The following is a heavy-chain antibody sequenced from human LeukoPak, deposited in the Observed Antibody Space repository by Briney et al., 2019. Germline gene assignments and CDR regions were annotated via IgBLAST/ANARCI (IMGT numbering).Heavy chain of an antibody. D-gene: IGHD4-11*01. CDR1: GFTFSSYG. CDR3: ARDNSNYLYYYYGMDV. J-gene: IGHJ6*02. V-gene: IGHV3-30*03. Sequence: GGSLRLSCAASGFTFSSYGMHWVRQAPGKGPEWVAVISYDGSNKCYADSVKGRFTISRDNSKNTLYLQMNSLRAEDTAVYYCARDNSNYLYYYYGMDVWGQGTTVTVSS. CDR2: ISYDGSNK.